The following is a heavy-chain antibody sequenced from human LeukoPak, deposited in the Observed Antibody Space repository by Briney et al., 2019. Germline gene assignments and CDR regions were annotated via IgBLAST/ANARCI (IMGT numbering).Heavy chain of an antibody. D-gene: IGHD3-22*01. J-gene: IGHJ4*02. CDR3: AREMIVWID. CDR2: IYCSGST. V-gene: IGHV4-39*07. Sequence: SETLSLTCTVSGGSISSSSYYWGWIRQPPGKGLEWIGSIYCSGSTYYNPSLKSRVTISVDTSKNQFSLKLSSVTAADTAVYYCAREMIVWIDWGQGTLVSVSS. CDR1: GGSISSSSYY.